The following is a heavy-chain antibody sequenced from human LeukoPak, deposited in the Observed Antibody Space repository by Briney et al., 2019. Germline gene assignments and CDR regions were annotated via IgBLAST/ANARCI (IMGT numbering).Heavy chain of an antibody. J-gene: IGHJ4*02. CDR3: ASNYYDSSGYPTEGDY. CDR1: EFTFSSYE. Sequence: GGSLRLSCAASEFTFSSYEMNWVRQAPGKGLEWVSYISSSGSTIYYADSVKGRFTISRDNAKNSLYLQMNSLRAEDTAVYYCASNYYDSSGYPTEGDYWGQGTLVTVSS. CDR2: ISSSGSTI. V-gene: IGHV3-48*03. D-gene: IGHD3-22*01.